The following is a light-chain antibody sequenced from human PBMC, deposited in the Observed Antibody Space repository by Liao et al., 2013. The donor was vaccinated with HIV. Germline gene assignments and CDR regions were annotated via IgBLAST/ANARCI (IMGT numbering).Light chain of an antibody. CDR2: SDN. V-gene: IGLV3-21*01. CDR3: QAWDSSTSVV. Sequence: SYVLTQPPSVSVAPGKTASITCAGNNIGSKSVHWYQQKPGQAPVLVIYSDNDRPSGIPARFSGSNSGNTATLTISETQAMDEADYYCQAWDSSTSVVFGGGTKLTVL. CDR1: NIGSKS. J-gene: IGLJ2*01.